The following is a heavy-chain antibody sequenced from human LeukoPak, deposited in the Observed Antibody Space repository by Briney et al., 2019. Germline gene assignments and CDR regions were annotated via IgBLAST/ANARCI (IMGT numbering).Heavy chain of an antibody. CDR1: GFTFTTYD. D-gene: IGHD3-10*01. CDR3: ARDPSYYYGSGSPLDY. Sequence: PGGSLRLSCAASGFTFTTYDMHWVRQETGKGLEWVSSIDTAGNTYYSASVKGRFTISRDNSKNTLYLQMNSLRAEDTAVYYCARDPSYYYGSGSPLDYWGQGTLVTVSS. V-gene: IGHV3-13*04. J-gene: IGHJ4*02. CDR2: IDTAGNT.